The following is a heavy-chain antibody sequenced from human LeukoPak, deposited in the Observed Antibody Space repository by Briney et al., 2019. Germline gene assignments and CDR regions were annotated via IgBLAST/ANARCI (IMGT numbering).Heavy chain of an antibody. D-gene: IGHD3-22*01. V-gene: IGHV1-18*01. CDR3: ATLAQDYYDSSGSF. Sequence: ASVKVSCKASVYHFTTYGISWLRQAPGQGLDWVGWISPCNGNTDYAQKVQGRVTMTTDTSTSTAHMQLRRLRSDDTAVYYCATLAQDYYDSSGSFWRQGTPLTVSS. CDR2: ISPCNGNT. J-gene: IGHJ4*02. CDR1: VYHFTTYG.